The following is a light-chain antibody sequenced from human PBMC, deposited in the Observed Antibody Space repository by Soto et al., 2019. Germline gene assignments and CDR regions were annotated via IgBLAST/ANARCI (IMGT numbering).Light chain of an antibody. Sequence: SALTQPPSSSGAPGPSVTISCTGTISDVGGYNFVSWYQQHPGKAPKLMIFDVTKRPSGVPDRFSGSKSGNTASLTISGLQAEDEADYYCCSYATTHPFFVYGTRTKVTVL. CDR3: CSYATTHPFFV. CDR2: DVT. CDR1: ISDVGGYNF. J-gene: IGLJ1*01. V-gene: IGLV2-11*01.